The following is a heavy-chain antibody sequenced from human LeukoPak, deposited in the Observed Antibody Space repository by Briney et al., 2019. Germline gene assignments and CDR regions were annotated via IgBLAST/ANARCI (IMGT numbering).Heavy chain of an antibody. CDR1: GGSFSGYY. J-gene: IGHJ3*02. CDR2: IYYSGST. Sequence: PSETLSLTCAVHGGSFSGYYWSWIRQHPGKGLEWIGYIYYSGSTYYNPSLKSRVTISVDTSKNQFSLKLSSVTAADTAVYYCARDGGLDAFDIWGQGTMVTVSS. V-gene: IGHV4-31*11. CDR3: ARDGGLDAFDI.